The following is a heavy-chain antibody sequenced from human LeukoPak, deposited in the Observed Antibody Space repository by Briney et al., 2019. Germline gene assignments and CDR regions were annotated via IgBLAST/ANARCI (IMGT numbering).Heavy chain of an antibody. D-gene: IGHD2-2*02. CDR1: GFTFSSYG. CDR3: AKEYTFHYSRIDY. J-gene: IGHJ4*02. Sequence: GGSLRLSCAASGFTFSSYGIHWVRQAPGKGLEWVAFIRYDGSNKYYADSVKGRFTISRDNSKNTLYLQMNSLRAEDTAVYYCAKEYTFHYSRIDYWGQGTLVTVSS. CDR2: IRYDGSNK. V-gene: IGHV3-30*02.